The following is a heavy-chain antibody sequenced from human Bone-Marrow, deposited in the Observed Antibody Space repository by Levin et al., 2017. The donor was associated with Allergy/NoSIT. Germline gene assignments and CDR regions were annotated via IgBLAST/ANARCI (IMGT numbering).Heavy chain of an antibody. D-gene: IGHD6-13*01. CDR2: ISPIFGIP. Sequence: SVKVSCKASGGTGSSYPFNWVRQAPGQGLEWMGRISPIFGIPNYAQKFQDRITINVDKSTSTAYMELNSLRSEDTGIYYCARALSSSGDYYFDLWGRGTLVTVSS. CDR1: GGTGSSYP. J-gene: IGHJ2*01. V-gene: IGHV1-69*04. CDR3: ARALSSSGDYYFDL.